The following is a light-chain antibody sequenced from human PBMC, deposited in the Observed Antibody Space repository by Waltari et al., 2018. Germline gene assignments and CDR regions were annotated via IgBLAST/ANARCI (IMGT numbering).Light chain of an antibody. J-gene: IGKJ2*01. CDR2: KAT. CDR3: QQYNSYST. Sequence: DIQMTQSPSTLSASVGDRVTIICRASQSISNWLAWYQQKPGKATKLLIHKATTLESGVPSRFSGSGSGTEFTLTISSLQPDDFATYYCQQYNSYSTFGQGTKLEMK. V-gene: IGKV1-5*03. CDR1: QSISNW.